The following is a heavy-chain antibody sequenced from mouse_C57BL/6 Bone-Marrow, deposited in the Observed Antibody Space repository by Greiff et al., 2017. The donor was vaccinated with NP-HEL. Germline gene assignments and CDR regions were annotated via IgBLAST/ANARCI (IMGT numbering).Heavy chain of an antibody. CDR3: VKGGNYVGYYFDY. D-gene: IGHD2-1*01. J-gene: IGHJ2*01. V-gene: IGHV1-54*01. Sequence: QVQLQQSGAELVRPGTSVKVSCKASGYAFTNYLIEWVKQRPGQGLEWIGVINPGSGGTNYNEKFKGKATLTADKSSSTAYMQLSSLTSEDSAVYFCVKGGNYVGYYFDYWGQGTTLTVSS. CDR1: GYAFTNYL. CDR2: INPGSGGT.